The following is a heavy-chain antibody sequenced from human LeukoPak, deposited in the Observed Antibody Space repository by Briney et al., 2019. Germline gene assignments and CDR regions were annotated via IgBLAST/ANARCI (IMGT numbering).Heavy chain of an antibody. CDR3: ARGGRYSSSWYSYYYYYYMDV. V-gene: IGHV1-8*01. CDR2: MNPNSGNT. J-gene: IGHJ6*03. D-gene: IGHD6-13*01. Sequence: ASVKVSCKASGYTFTSYDINWVRQATGQGLEWMGWMNPNSGNTGYAQKFQGRVTMTRNTSISTAYMELSSLRSEDTAVYYCARGGRYSSSWYSYYYYYYMDVWGEGTTVTISS. CDR1: GYTFTSYD.